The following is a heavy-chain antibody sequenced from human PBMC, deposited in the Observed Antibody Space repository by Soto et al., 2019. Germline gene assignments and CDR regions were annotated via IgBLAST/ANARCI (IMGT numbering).Heavy chain of an antibody. V-gene: IGHV3-33*06. J-gene: IGHJ4*02. Sequence: GGSLRLSCAASGFIFSTHAMHWVRQAPGEGLNWVAGIWYDGSEKYYADSVRGRFIISRDNFKNTLYIQMDSPGPEDTAVYYCAKVEGYYYGAPHYFDYWGQGTLVTVSS. CDR3: AKVEGYYYGAPHYFDY. CDR1: GFIFSTHA. CDR2: IWYDGSEK. D-gene: IGHD3-22*01.